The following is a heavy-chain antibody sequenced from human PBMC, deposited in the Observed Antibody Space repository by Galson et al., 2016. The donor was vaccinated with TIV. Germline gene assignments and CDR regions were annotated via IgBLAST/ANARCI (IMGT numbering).Heavy chain of an antibody. J-gene: IGHJ1*01. CDR1: GGSISNGGYY. CDR2: IYYSGST. V-gene: IGHV4-31*03. Sequence: LSLTCNVSGGSISNGGYYWSWLRQHPGKGLEWIGNIYYSGSTDYNPSLKSRVAISVDTSKNQFSLGLSDVTAADTAMYYCARWADSGSYYEYFQHWGQGTLVTVSS. CDR3: ARWADSGSYYEYFQH. D-gene: IGHD1-26*01.